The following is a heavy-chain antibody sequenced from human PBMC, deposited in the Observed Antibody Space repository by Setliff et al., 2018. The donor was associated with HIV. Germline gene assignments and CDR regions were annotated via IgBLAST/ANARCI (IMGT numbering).Heavy chain of an antibody. D-gene: IGHD6-13*01. Sequence: GESLKISCEASGYSFTNYWIGWVRQMPGKGLEWMGIIYPGDSDTRHSPSFQGQVTISADKSISTAYLQWSSLKASDTAMYYCARRGIALPPHAFDIWGQGTMVTVSS. J-gene: IGHJ3*02. V-gene: IGHV5-51*01. CDR3: ARRGIALPPHAFDI. CDR1: GYSFTNYW. CDR2: IYPGDSDT.